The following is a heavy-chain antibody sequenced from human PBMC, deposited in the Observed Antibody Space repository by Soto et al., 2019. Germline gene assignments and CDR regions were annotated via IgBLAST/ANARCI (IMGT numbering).Heavy chain of an antibody. V-gene: IGHV1-69*13. J-gene: IGHJ5*02. D-gene: IGHD2-15*01. Sequence: EASVKVSCKASGGTFSSYAISWVRQAPGQGLEWMGGIIPIFGTANYAQKFQGRVTITADESTSTAYMELSSLRSEDTAVYYCARGRTHGYCSGGSCYNWFDPWGQGTLVTVSS. CDR3: ARGRTHGYCSGGSCYNWFDP. CDR2: IIPIFGTA. CDR1: GGTFSSYA.